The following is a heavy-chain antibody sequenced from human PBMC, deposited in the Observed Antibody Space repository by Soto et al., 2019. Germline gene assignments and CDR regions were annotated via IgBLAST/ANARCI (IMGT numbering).Heavy chain of an antibody. J-gene: IGHJ6*02. D-gene: IGHD6-19*01. CDR2: IKQDGSEK. Sequence: EVQLVESGGGLVQPGGSLRLSCAASGFTFSSYWMSWVRQAPGKWLEWVANIKQDGSEKYYVDSVKGRFTISRDNAKNSLYLQMNSLRAEDTAVYYCARDRFSASGWHFYYYYYGMDVWGQGTTVTVSS. V-gene: IGHV3-7*01. CDR3: ARDRFSASGWHFYYYYYGMDV. CDR1: GFTFSSYW.